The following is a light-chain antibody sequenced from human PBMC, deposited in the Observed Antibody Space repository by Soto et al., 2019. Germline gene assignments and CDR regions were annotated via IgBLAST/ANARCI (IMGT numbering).Light chain of an antibody. CDR2: GAS. V-gene: IGKV3-15*01. J-gene: IGKJ4*01. CDR1: QSVSSN. Sequence: EIVMMQSPATLSVYTGERATLSCRASQSVSSNLAWYQQKPGQAPKLLIYGASTRATGIPAKFSGSGSGTEFTLTISSLQSEDFAVYYCQQYNNWPLTFGGGTKVDIK. CDR3: QQYNNWPLT.